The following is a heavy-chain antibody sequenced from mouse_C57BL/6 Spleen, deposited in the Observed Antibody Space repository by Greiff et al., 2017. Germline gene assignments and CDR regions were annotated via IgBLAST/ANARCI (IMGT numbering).Heavy chain of an antibody. CDR3: ARHEEDYYGSTVRYFDV. D-gene: IGHD1-1*01. CDR1: GYTFTEYT. V-gene: IGHV1-62-2*01. CDR2: FYPGSGSI. J-gene: IGHJ1*03. Sequence: VQLQQSGAELVKPGASVQLSCKASGYTFTEYTIHWVKQRSGQGLEWIGWFYPGSGSIKYNEKFKDKATLTADKSSSTVYMELSRLTSEDSAVYFCARHEEDYYGSTVRYFDVWGTGTTVTVSS.